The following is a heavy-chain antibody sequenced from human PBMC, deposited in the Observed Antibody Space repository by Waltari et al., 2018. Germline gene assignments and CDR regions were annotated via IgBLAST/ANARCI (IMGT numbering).Heavy chain of an antibody. CDR3: ARHPGGITIFGEASADY. V-gene: IGHV4-38-2*01. CDR1: GYSISSGYY. J-gene: IGHJ4*03. Sequence: QVQLQESGPGLVKPSETLSLTCAVSGYSISSGYYWGWIRQPPGKGLGWIGGIDHSGSTYYNPSLKSRVTISVDTSKNQFSLKLSSVTAADTAVYYCARHPGGITIFGEASADYRGQGTTVTVSS. D-gene: IGHD3-3*01. CDR2: IDHSGST.